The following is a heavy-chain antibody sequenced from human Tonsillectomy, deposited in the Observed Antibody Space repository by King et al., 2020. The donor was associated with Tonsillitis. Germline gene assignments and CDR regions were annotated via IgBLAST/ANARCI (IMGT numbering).Heavy chain of an antibody. D-gene: IGHD3-10*01. Sequence: QLQESGPRLVKPSETLSLTCTVSGGSISSSSYYWGWIRQPPGKGMEYIGNIYYTGTTYYNPSLKSRVTISVDTSKNQFSLNLSSVTVADTAVYYCAGLLWFGEWNWGQGTLVTVSS. J-gene: IGHJ4*02. V-gene: IGHV4-39*01. CDR1: GGSISSSSYY. CDR2: IYYTGTT. CDR3: AGLLWFGEWN.